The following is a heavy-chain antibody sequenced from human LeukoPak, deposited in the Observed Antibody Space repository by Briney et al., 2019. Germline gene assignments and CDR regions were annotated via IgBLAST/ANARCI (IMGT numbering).Heavy chain of an antibody. J-gene: IGHJ4*02. V-gene: IGHV5-51*01. CDR3: ARQVTMVRGVIIPLHYFDY. CDR1: GSRFTSYW. Sequence: ESLKISCKGSGSRFTSYWIGWVRQMPGKGLEWMGIIYPGDTDTRYSPSFQGQFTISADKSISTAYLQWSSLKASDTAMYYCARQVTMVRGVIIPLHYFDYWGQGTLVTVSP. D-gene: IGHD3-10*01. CDR2: IYPGDTDT.